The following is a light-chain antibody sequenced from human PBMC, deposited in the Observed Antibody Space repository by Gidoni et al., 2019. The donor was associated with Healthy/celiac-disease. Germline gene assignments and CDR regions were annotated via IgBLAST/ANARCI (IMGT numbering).Light chain of an antibody. CDR1: SRDVGGYNY. CDR2: EVS. CDR3: SSYAGSNNLV. V-gene: IGLV2-8*01. J-gene: IGLJ2*01. Sequence: QSALTQPPSSSGSPGQSVTISCPGTSRDVGGYNYVSWYQQHPGKAPKLMIYEVSKRPSGVPDRFSGSKSGNTASLTVSGLQAEDEADYYCSSYAGSNNLVVGGGTKLTVL.